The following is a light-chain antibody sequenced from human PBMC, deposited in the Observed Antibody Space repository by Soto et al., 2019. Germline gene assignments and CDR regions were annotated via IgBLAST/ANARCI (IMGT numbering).Light chain of an antibody. CDR1: QSVSSNY. J-gene: IGKJ1*01. V-gene: IGKV3-20*01. Sequence: EIVLTQSPGTLSLSPGERATLSCRASQSVSSNYLAWYQQKPGQAPRPLIYGASSRATGIPDRFSGSGAGTDFTLTISKPEPENFAVYYWQQYGSSPWTFGQGTKVEIK. CDR3: QQYGSSPWT. CDR2: GAS.